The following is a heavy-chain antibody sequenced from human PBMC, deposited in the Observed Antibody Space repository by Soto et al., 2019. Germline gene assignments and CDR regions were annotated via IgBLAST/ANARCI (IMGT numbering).Heavy chain of an antibody. CDR3: ARLEYSSSTGEWYYYYGMDV. CDR1: GYSFTSYW. CDR2: TDPSDSYT. V-gene: IGHV5-10-1*01. D-gene: IGHD6-6*01. Sequence: PGESLKISCNGSGYSFTSYWISWVRQMPGKGLEWMGRTDPSDSYTNYSPSFQGHVTISADKSISTAYLQWSSLKASDTAMYYCARLEYSSSTGEWYYYYGMDVWGQGTTVTISS. J-gene: IGHJ6*02.